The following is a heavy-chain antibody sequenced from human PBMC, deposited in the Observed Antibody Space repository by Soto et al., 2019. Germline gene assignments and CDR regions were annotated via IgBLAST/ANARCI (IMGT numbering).Heavy chain of an antibody. V-gene: IGHV3-33*01. D-gene: IGHD6-19*01. CDR2: IWYDGSNK. J-gene: IGHJ3*02. Sequence: ESGGGVVQPGRSLRLSCAASGFTFSSYGMHWVRQAPGKGLEWVAVIWYDGSNKYYADSVKGRFTISRDNSKNTLYLQMNSLRAEDTAVYYCARDRSSGFDAFDIWGQGTMVTVSS. CDR3: ARDRSSGFDAFDI. CDR1: GFTFSSYG.